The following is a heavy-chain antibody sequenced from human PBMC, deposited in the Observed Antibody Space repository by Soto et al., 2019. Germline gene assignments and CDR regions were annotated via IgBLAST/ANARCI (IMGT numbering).Heavy chain of an antibody. CDR3: TTQGFGGLHGLMDV. CDR1: GGSISSINNHFSNHY. V-gene: IGHV4-59*08. CDR2: ISNIGFT. Sequence: SETLSLTCTVSGGSISSINNHFSNHYCSWIRLSPGKGLEWIGYISNIGFTRYNPSLKSRVSISVDTSKNQFSLKLTSVTAAGMAVYYCTTQGFGGLHGLMDVWGQGTTVTVSS. D-gene: IGHD3-10*01. J-gene: IGHJ6*02.